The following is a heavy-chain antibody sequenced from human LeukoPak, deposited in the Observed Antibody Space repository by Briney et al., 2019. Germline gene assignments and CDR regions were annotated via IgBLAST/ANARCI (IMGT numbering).Heavy chain of an antibody. Sequence: ASVRVSCKASGYKFISHYLQWVRQAPGLGPEWMGWMHGGNGNTRHAEKFEGRVTMTRDTSTSTAYMDLSSLTSDDTAVYYCAREGSYCVGGDCYSFDFWGQGTLVTVSS. CDR1: GYKFISHY. CDR3: AREGSYCVGGDCYSFDF. V-gene: IGHV1-2*02. J-gene: IGHJ4*02. D-gene: IGHD2-21*02. CDR2: MHGGNGNT.